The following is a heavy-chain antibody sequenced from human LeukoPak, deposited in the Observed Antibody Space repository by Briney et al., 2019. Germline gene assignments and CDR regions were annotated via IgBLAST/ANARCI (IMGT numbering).Heavy chain of an antibody. CDR2: INPNSGGT. D-gene: IGHD6-6*01. J-gene: IGHJ4*02. CDR3: ARDLDSSSSIDY. Sequence: AASVKVSCKASGYTFTGYYMHWVRQAPGQGLEWMGWINPNSGGTSYAQKFQGRVTMTRDTSISTAYMELSRLRSDDTAVYYCARDLDSSSSIDYWGQGTLVTVSS. CDR1: GYTFTGYY. V-gene: IGHV1-2*02.